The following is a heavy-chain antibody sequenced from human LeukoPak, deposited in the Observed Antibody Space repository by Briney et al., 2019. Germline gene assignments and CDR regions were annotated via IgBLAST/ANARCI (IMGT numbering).Heavy chain of an antibody. CDR3: AREWVDNFPTYYYYYGMDV. Sequence: PSETLSLTCTVSGGSISSGGYYWSWIRQHPGKGLEWIVYIYYSGSTYYNPSLKSRVTISVYTSKNQFSLKLSSVTAADAAVYYCAREWVDNFPTYYYYYGMDVWGQGTTVTVSS. J-gene: IGHJ6*02. V-gene: IGHV4-31*03. CDR2: IYYSGST. CDR1: GGSISSGGYY. D-gene: IGHD3-22*01.